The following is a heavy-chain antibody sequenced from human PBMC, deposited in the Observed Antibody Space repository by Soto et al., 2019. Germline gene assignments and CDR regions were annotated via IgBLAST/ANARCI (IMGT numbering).Heavy chain of an antibody. J-gene: IGHJ3*02. Sequence: QVQLQESGPGLVKPSQTLSLTCTVSGGSISSGDSYRSWIRQPPGRGLEWIGYIYCSGSTYYTPSLKSRVTISVDTSKNQFSLKLSSVTAADTAVYYCARAAKTYYYDSSGYYYTFDIWGQGTMVTVSS. CDR3: ARAAKTYYYDSSGYYYTFDI. D-gene: IGHD3-22*01. CDR1: GGSISSGDSY. V-gene: IGHV4-30-4*01. CDR2: IYCSGST.